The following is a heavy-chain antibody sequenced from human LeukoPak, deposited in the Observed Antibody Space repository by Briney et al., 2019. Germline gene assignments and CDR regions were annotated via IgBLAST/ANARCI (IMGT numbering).Heavy chain of an antibody. J-gene: IGHJ4*02. CDR1: GYTFTSYG. V-gene: IGHV1-18*01. D-gene: IGHD7-27*01. CDR2: ISAYNGNT. Sequence: ASVTVSCTASGYTFTSYGISWVRQAPGQGLEWMGWISAYNGNTNYAQKLQGRVTMTRDTSISTAYMELTSLRSEDTAIYYCARGPPNWGFDFWGQGALVTVSS. CDR3: ARGPPNWGFDF.